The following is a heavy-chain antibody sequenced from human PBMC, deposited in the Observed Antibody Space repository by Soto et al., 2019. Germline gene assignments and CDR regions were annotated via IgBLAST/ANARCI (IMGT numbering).Heavy chain of an antibody. Sequence: QVQLVQSGAEVKKPGASVKVSCKASGYTFTSYAMHWVRQAPGQRLEWMGWINAGNGNTKYSQKFQGRVTITRDTYASTAYMELSSLRSEYTAVYYCAGDGIYRGGLRFLEWFHDAFDIWGQGTMVTVSS. CDR1: GYTFTSYA. CDR2: INAGNGNT. J-gene: IGHJ3*02. D-gene: IGHD3-3*01. CDR3: AGDGIYRGGLRFLEWFHDAFDI. V-gene: IGHV1-3*01.